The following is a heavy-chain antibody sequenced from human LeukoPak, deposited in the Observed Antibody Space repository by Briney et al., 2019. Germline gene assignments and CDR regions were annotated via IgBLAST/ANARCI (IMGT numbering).Heavy chain of an antibody. J-gene: IGHJ4*02. Sequence: GGSLRLSCAASGFTFSSYAMSWVRQAPGKGLEWVSALTGSGGSTYYADSVKGRFTISRDNSKNTLYLQMNSLRAEDTAVYYCARHDYSDYPYYFDYWGQGTLVTVSS. CDR2: LTGSGGST. D-gene: IGHD4-11*01. CDR1: GFTFSSYA. CDR3: ARHDYSDYPYYFDY. V-gene: IGHV3-23*01.